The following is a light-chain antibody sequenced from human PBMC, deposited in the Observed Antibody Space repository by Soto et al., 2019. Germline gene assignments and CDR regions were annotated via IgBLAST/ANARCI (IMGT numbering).Light chain of an antibody. V-gene: IGKV1-5*03. CDR3: QQYKSSPWT. CDR1: QSPSTW. J-gene: IGKJ1*01. CDR2: QVS. Sequence: DIQMTQSPSTLSASVGDRVIITCRASQSPSTWLAWYQQKRGKAPKLLVFQVSSLESGVPPRFRGSGSGTEFTLTISSLQPDDFETYYCQQYKSSPWTFGQGTKVDIK.